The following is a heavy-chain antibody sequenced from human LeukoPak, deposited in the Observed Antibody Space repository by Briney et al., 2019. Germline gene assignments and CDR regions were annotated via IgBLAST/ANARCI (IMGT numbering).Heavy chain of an antibody. Sequence: ASVKVSCKASGYTFTSYYVHWVRQAPGQGLEWMGWMNPKSGGTNYAQKFEARVTMNRDTSISTAYMELSRLRFDDTAVYYCARSPDILTGEKFDCWGQGTLVTVSS. CDR2: MNPKSGGT. V-gene: IGHV1-2*02. J-gene: IGHJ4*02. D-gene: IGHD3-9*01. CDR3: ARSPDILTGEKFDC. CDR1: GYTFTSYY.